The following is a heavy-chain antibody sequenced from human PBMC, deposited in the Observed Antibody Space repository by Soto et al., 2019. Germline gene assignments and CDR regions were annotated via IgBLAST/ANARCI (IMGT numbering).Heavy chain of an antibody. V-gene: IGHV1-46*01. CDR2: INPSGGST. J-gene: IGHJ6*02. CDR3: AGPSYGDYGSYYYYYGMDV. Sequence: ASVKVSCKASGYTFTNYGISWVRQAPGQGLEWMGIINPSGGSTSYAQKFQGRVTMTRDTSTSTVYMELSSLRSEDTAVYYCAGPSYGDYGSYYYYYGMDVWGQGTTVTVSS. D-gene: IGHD4-17*01. CDR1: GYTFTNYG.